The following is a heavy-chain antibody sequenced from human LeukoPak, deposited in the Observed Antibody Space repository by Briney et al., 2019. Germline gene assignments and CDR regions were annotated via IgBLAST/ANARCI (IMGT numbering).Heavy chain of an antibody. J-gene: IGHJ6*02. V-gene: IGHV4-59*01. CDR2: IYYSGST. CDR1: GGSISSYY. CDR3: ARDPLYYYDSSGYGYYGMDV. D-gene: IGHD3-22*01. Sequence: SETLSLTCTVSGGSISSYYWSWLRQPPGKGLEWIGYIYYSGSTNYNPSLKSRVTISVDTSKNQFSPKLSSVTAADTAVYYCARDPLYYYDSSGYGYYGMDVWGQGTTVTVSS.